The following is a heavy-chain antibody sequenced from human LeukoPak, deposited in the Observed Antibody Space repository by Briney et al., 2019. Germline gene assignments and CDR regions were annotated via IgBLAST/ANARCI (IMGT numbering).Heavy chain of an antibody. V-gene: IGHV1-18*01. Sequence: ASVKVSCKASGYTFTSYGISWVRQAPGQGLEWMGWICAYNGNTNYAQKLQGRVTMTTDTSTSTAYMELRSLRSEDTAVYYCTLYSSGRVSDYWGQGTLVTVSS. CDR3: TLYSSGRVSDY. J-gene: IGHJ4*02. CDR1: GYTFTSYG. CDR2: ICAYNGNT. D-gene: IGHD6-19*01.